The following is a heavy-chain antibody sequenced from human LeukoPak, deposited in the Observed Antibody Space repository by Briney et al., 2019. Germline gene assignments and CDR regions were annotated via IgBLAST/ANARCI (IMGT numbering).Heavy chain of an antibody. Sequence: PGVSLRLSCAASGFTFSSYSMNWVRQAPGKGLEWVSSISSSSSYIYYADSVKGRFTISRDNAKNSLYLQMNSLRAEDTAVYYCAREARPDDAFGIWGQGTMVTVSS. CDR1: GFTFSSYS. V-gene: IGHV3-21*01. CDR2: ISSSSSYI. CDR3: AREARPDDAFGI. D-gene: IGHD1-14*01. J-gene: IGHJ3*02.